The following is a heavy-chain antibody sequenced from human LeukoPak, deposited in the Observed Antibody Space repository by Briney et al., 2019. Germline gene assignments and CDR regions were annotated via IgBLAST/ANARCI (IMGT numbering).Heavy chain of an antibody. D-gene: IGHD3-16*01. CDR2: INAGNGDT. CDR3: ARAQLGSHRPGDY. Sequence: ASVKVSCKASGYTFSSYDIHWVRQAPGQRLEWMGRINAGNGDTEYSEKFQGKVTITRDTPASTDYMELSSLRSEDTAVYYCARAQLGSHRPGDYWGQGTLVTVSS. V-gene: IGHV1-3*01. CDR1: GYTFSSYD. J-gene: IGHJ4*02.